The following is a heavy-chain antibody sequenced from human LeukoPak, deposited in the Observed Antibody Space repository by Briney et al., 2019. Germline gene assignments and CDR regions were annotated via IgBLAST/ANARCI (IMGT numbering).Heavy chain of an antibody. CDR3: AIPSEYYFDY. J-gene: IGHJ4*02. CDR1: GGTFSSYA. D-gene: IGHD3-10*01. CDR2: IIPILGIA. V-gene: IGHV1-69*04. Sequence: GASVKVSCKASGGTFSSYAISWVRQAPGQGLEWMGRIIPILGIANYAQKFQGRVTITADKSTSTAYMELSSLRSEDTAVHYCAIPSEYYFDYWGQGTLVTVSS.